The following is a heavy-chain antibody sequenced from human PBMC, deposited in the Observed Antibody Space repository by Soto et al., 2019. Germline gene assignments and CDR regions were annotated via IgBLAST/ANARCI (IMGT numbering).Heavy chain of an antibody. V-gene: IGHV4-59*01. CDR3: ARGFFETGTGHSNPFDI. J-gene: IGHJ3*02. CDR2: VYYTGKT. D-gene: IGHD1-7*01. CDR1: GASIRSSY. Sequence: QVQLQESDPGLVKPWETLSLTCTVSGASIRSSYWSWIRQSPGKGLEWIAYVYYTGKTNSNPSLSGRVTVSVDTSKNQLSLKLTSATAADTAVYYYARGFFETGTGHSNPFDIWGQGTRVTVSS.